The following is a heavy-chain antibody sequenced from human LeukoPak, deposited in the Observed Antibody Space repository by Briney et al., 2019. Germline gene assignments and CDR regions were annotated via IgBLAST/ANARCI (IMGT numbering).Heavy chain of an antibody. CDR1: GFTFSSYA. J-gene: IGHJ6*03. CDR3: AKGGTFEYSSSSLYYYYSMDV. D-gene: IGHD6-6*01. V-gene: IGHV3-23*01. CDR2: ISGSGGST. Sequence: GGSLRLSCAASGFTFSSYAMSWVRQAPGKGLEWVSAISGSGGSTYYADSVKGRFTISRDNSKNTLYLQMNSLRAEDTAVYYCAKGGTFEYSSSSLYYYYSMDVWGKGTTVTVSS.